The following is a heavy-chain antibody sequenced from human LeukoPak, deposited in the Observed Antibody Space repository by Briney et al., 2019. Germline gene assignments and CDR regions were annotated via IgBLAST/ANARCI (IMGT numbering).Heavy chain of an antibody. CDR3: ARNILFAFDI. J-gene: IGHJ3*02. CDR2: IYNDGST. CDR1: GGSFSGYY. V-gene: IGHV3-53*01. D-gene: IGHD2/OR15-2a*01. Sequence: PSEALSLTCAVYGGSFSGYYWSWVRQAPGKGLEWVSIIYNDGSTYYADSMKGRFTISRDNSKNTLYLQVNSLRAEDTAMYHCARNILFAFDIWGQGTMVTVSS.